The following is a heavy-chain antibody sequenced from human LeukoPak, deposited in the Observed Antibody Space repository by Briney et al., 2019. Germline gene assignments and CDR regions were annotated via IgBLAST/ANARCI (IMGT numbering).Heavy chain of an antibody. J-gene: IGHJ4*02. V-gene: IGHV4-30-4*01. CDR1: GCSISSGDYY. D-gene: IGHD4-17*01. CDR3: ARGYDYGDYWTYLDY. CDR2: IYYSGST. Sequence: SETLSLTCTVSGCSISSGDYYWSRIRQPPGKGLEWIGYIYYSGSTYYNPSLKSRVTISVDTSKNQFSLKLSSVTAADTAVYYCARGYDYGDYWTYLDYWGQGTLVTVSS.